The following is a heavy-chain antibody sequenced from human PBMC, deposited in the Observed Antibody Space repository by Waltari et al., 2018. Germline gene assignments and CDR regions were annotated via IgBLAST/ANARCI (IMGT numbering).Heavy chain of an antibody. CDR3: AKGWSSSWWTQNWFDP. CDR1: GFTFSSYG. CDR2: IWYDGSNK. Sequence: QVQLVESGGAVVQPGRSLRLSCAASGFTFSSYGMHWVRQAPGKGLEWVAVIWYDGSNKYYADSVKGRFTISRDNSKNTLYLQMNSLRAEDTAMYYCAKGWSSSWWTQNWFDPWGQGTLVTVSS. D-gene: IGHD6-13*01. J-gene: IGHJ5*02. V-gene: IGHV3-30*18.